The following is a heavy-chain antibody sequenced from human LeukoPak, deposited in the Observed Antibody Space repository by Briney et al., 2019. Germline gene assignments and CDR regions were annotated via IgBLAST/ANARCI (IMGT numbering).Heavy chain of an antibody. CDR1: GYTFSDYY. V-gene: IGHV1-2*02. D-gene: IGHD5-24*01. CDR3: AREKYDSELPDY. J-gene: IGHJ4*02. Sequence: ASVKVSCKASGYTFSDYYMHWVRQAPGQGLEWMGWINPKSGATNPAQKFQGRVTMTRDASISTVYMELSRLTSDDTAVYYCAREKYDSELPDYWGQGTLVTVSS. CDR2: INPKSGAT.